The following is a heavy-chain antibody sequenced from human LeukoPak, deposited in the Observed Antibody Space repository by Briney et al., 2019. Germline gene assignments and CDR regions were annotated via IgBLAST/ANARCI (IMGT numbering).Heavy chain of an antibody. CDR2: IWFDGSKT. J-gene: IGHJ4*02. D-gene: IGHD3-10*01. Sequence: GGSLRLSCAGTGFTFRNYGMHWVRQAPGNGLEWVALIWFDGSKTYYADSVKGRFTISRDNSKNTLYLQMNSLRAEDTAVYYCAKEFGELFGGDYWGQGTLVTVSS. V-gene: IGHV3-33*06. CDR3: AKEFGELFGGDY. CDR1: GFTFRNYG.